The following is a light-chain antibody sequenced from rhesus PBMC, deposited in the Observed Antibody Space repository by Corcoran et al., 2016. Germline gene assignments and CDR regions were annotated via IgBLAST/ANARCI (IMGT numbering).Light chain of an antibody. CDR1: QDMNSY. CDR3: QQRNSYPYS. V-gene: IGKV1-38*01. CDR2: DAS. J-gene: IGKJ2*01. Sequence: DIQLTQSPSSLSASVGDRVTITCRASQDMNSYLAWYQQKSGKAPKLLVYDASNLQSGVPSRFSGSGSGTDFTLTISSLQPEDFAVYYCQQRNSYPYSFGQGTKVEIK.